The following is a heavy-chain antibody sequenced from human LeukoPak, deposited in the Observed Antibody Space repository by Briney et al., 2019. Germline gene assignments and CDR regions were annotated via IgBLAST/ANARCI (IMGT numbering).Heavy chain of an antibody. Sequence: GGSLRLSCAASGFTFSTYAMSWVRQAPGKGLEWVSAIRGSGGSTYYADSVKGRFTISRDNSKNTLYLQMNSLRAEDTAVYYCAKDIYGDYGGFDYWGQGTLVTVSS. CDR1: GFTFSTYA. D-gene: IGHD4-17*01. J-gene: IGHJ4*02. V-gene: IGHV3-23*01. CDR2: IRGSGGST. CDR3: AKDIYGDYGGFDY.